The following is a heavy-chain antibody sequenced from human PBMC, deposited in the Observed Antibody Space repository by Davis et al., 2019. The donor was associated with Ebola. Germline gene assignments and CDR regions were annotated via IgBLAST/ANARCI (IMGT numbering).Heavy chain of an antibody. D-gene: IGHD4-17*01. CDR3: ARKFATTPAV. V-gene: IGHV3-30*02. CDR2: IRSDGSVK. J-gene: IGHJ3*01. Sequence: GGSLRLSCAASGFTFSISGMHWVRQALGKGLEWVAFIRSDGSVKYYADSLKGRFTISRDYSKNTLSLQMNSLRAEDTAVYYCARKFATTPAVWGQGTMVTVSS. CDR1: GFTFSISG.